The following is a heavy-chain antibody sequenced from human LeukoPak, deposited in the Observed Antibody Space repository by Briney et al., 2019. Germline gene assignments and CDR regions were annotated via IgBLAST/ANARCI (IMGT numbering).Heavy chain of an antibody. V-gene: IGHV3-23*01. Sequence: GGSLRLSCAASGFTFSSYAMSWVRQAPGKGVEWVSAISGSGGSTYYADSVKGRFTISRDNSKNTLYLQMNSLRAEDTAVYYCAKDAGSSSWYGWYFDLWGRGTLVTVSS. CDR1: GFTFSSYA. CDR2: ISGSGGST. CDR3: AKDAGSSSWYGWYFDL. J-gene: IGHJ2*01. D-gene: IGHD6-13*01.